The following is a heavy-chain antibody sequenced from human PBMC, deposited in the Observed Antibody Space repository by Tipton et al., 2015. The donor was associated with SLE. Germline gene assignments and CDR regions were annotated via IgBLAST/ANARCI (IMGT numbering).Heavy chain of an antibody. D-gene: IGHD6-13*01. CDR3: ARGRVAAVYYYYYYYMDV. Sequence: LSCAVYGGSFSGYYWSWIRQPPGKGLEWIGEINHSGSTNYNPSLRSRVTISVDTSKNQFSLKLSSVTAADTAVYYCARGRVAAVYYYYYYYMDVWGKGTTVTVSS. CDR1: GGSFSGYY. J-gene: IGHJ6*03. CDR2: INHSGST. V-gene: IGHV4-34*01.